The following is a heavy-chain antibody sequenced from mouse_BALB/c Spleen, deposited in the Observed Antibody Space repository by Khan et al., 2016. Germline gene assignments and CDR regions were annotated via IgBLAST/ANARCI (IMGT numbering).Heavy chain of an antibody. CDR1: GYAFTNYL. D-gene: IGHD2-3*01. CDR2: INPGSGGT. V-gene: IGHV1-54*01. J-gene: IGHJ2*01. CDR3: AREGDGSDFDY. Sequence: QVQLQQSGAELVRPGTSVKVSCKASGYAFTNYLIEWVKQRPGQGLEWIGVINPGSGGTNSNEKFKGKATLTADKSSSTAYMQLSSLTSDDAAGYFCAREGDGSDFDYWGQGTTLTVSS.